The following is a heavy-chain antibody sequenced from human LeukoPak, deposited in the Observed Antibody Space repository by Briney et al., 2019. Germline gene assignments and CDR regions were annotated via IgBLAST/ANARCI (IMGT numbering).Heavy chain of an antibody. CDR3: ERAASPDY. V-gene: IGHV4-59*01. D-gene: IGHD2-15*01. Sequence: PSETLSLICTVSGGSISSYYWSWIRQPPGKGLEWIGYIYYSGTTNYNPSLKSRVTISLGMSSNQFSLRLDSVTAADTAVYYCERAASPDYCGSGILVTVSS. CDR1: GGSISSYY. J-gene: IGHJ4*02. CDR2: IYYSGTT.